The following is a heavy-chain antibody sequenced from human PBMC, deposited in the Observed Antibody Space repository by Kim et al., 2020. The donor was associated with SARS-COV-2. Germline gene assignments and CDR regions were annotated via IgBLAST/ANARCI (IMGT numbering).Heavy chain of an antibody. CDR2: INHSGST. CDR1: GGSFSGYY. D-gene: IGHD2-8*01. Sequence: SETLSLTCAVYGGSFSGYYWSWIRQPPGKGLEWIGDINHSGSTNYNPSLESRVTISVDTYKKQFSLKLSAVTAADTAAYYCARGGSLMPTRGRGNWLDPWGQGTLVTVS. CDR3: ARGGSLMPTRGRGNWLDP. J-gene: IGHJ5*02. V-gene: IGHV4-34*01.